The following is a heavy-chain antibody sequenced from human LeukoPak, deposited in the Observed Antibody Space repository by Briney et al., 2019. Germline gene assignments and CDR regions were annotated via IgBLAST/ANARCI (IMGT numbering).Heavy chain of an antibody. CDR1: GFTFSSYW. CDR2: INSDGSST. Sequence: GGSLRLSCAASGFTFSSYWMHWVRQAPGKGLVWVSRINSDGSSTTYADSVKGRFTISRDNAKNSLYLQMNSLRAEDTAVYSCARGADGVSSNSRGWFDPWGQGTLVTVSS. D-gene: IGHD2-15*01. V-gene: IGHV3-74*01. J-gene: IGHJ5*02. CDR3: ARGADGVSSNSRGWFDP.